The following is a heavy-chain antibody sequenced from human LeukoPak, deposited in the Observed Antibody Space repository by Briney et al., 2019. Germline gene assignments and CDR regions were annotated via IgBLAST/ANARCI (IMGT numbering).Heavy chain of an antibody. CDR2: IYHSGRD. D-gene: IGHD3-10*01. J-gene: IGHJ5*02. V-gene: IGHV4-59*12. CDR3: ARHGSGTYFVS. Sequence: PSETLSLTCSVSGGSMSNYYWSWVRQPPGKGLEWIGEIYHSGRDNYNPSLKSRVTISIDTSNNQFSLKLYSVTAADTAVYYCARHGSGTYFVSWGQGTLVTVSS. CDR1: GGSMSNYY.